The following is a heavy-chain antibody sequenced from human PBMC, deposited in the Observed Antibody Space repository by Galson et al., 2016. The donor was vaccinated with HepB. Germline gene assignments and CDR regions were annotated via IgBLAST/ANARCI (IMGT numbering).Heavy chain of an antibody. D-gene: IGHD4-17*01. CDR3: AREAFRNTYGDYVNWFDP. CDR1: GGSISSYY. Sequence: SETLSLTCTVSGGSISSYYWSWIRQPPGRGLEWIGYVYYSGSTNYNPSLKSRVTISVAPSKNQFSLRLTSVTAADTGVYYCAREAFRNTYGDYVNWFDPWGQGILVTVSS. CDR2: VYYSGST. V-gene: IGHV4-59*01. J-gene: IGHJ5*02.